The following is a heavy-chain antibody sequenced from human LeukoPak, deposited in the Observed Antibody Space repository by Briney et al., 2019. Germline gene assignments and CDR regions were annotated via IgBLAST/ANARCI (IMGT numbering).Heavy chain of an antibody. Sequence: SETLSLTCAVYGGSFSGYYWSWIRQPPGKGLEWIGEINHSGSTNYNPSLKSRVTISVDTSKNQFSLKLSSVTAADTAVYYCASGGRYYDSSGYLPPVDYWGQGTLVTVSS. CDR1: GGSFSGYY. D-gene: IGHD3-22*01. J-gene: IGHJ4*02. CDR3: ASGGRYYDSSGYLPPVDY. V-gene: IGHV4-34*01. CDR2: INHSGST.